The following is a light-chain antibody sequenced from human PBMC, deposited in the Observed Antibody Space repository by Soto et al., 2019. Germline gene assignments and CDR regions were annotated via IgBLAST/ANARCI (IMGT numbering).Light chain of an antibody. CDR2: DAS. J-gene: IGKJ1*01. V-gene: IGKV1-6*01. CDR3: LHDYNYPRT. Sequence: AIQMTQSPSSLSASVGDIITITCRASQDIRSDLGWYQQKPGRAPKLLIYDASSLQGGVPSRFSGSGSGTDFTLTISSLQPEDSATYYCLHDYNYPRTFGQGTKVDIK. CDR1: QDIRSD.